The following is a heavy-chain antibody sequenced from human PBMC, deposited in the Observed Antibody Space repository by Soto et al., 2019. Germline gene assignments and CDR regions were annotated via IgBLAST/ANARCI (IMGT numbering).Heavy chain of an antibody. J-gene: IGHJ4*02. CDR1: GYSFSSYV. D-gene: IGHD1-26*01. V-gene: IGHV1-3*01. CDR2: INAGNDDT. Sequence: QVQLVQSGAEVKKPGASVKVSCKASGYSFSSYVMHWVRQAPGQRLEWMGWINAGNDDTKYSQKFQGRVTITRDTAAHTVYMELRSLRSEDTAVYYCARGFGGWDLDDYWGQGTLVTVSS. CDR3: ARGFGGWDLDDY.